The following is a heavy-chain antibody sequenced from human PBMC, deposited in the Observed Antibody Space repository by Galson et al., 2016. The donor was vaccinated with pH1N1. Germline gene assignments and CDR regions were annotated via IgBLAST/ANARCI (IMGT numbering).Heavy chain of an antibody. CDR2: INQDGTAK. Sequence: SLRLSCAASGFTFRHSWMTWVRQAPGKGLELVANINQDGTAKHYVESVVKGRLTISRDNARNSLYLQMNSLGVEDTAVYYCARDPLGGALDNWGQGTKLTVSS. J-gene: IGHJ3*02. CDR1: GFTFRHSW. CDR3: ARDPLGGALDN. V-gene: IGHV3-7*01. D-gene: IGHD3-16*01.